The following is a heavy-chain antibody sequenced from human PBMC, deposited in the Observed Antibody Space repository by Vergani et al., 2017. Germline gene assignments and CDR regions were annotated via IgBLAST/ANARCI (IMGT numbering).Heavy chain of an antibody. CDR3: ARGYYYDSSGYYPLSFQH. CDR1: GYSFTSYW. J-gene: IGHJ1*01. D-gene: IGHD3-22*01. V-gene: IGHV5-51*01. CDR2: IYPGDSDT. Sequence: EVQLVQSGAEVKKPGESLQISCKGSGYSFTSYWIGWVRQMPGKGLEWMGIIYPGDSDTRYSPSFQGQVTISADKSISTAYLQWSSLKASDTAMYYCARGYYYDSSGYYPLSFQHWGQGTLVTVSS.